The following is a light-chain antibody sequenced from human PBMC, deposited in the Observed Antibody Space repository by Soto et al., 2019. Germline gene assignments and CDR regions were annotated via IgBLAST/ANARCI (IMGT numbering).Light chain of an antibody. CDR2: AAS. CDR1: QSISSY. J-gene: IGKJ1*01. V-gene: IGKV1-39*01. CDR3: QESRSALWGT. Sequence: DIQMTQSPSSLSASVGDRVTITCRASQSISSYLNWYQQKPGKAPKLLIYAASSLQSGVPSRFSGSGSGTDFTLTISGLQPEDSATYYCQESRSALWGTCGQGTKVDIK.